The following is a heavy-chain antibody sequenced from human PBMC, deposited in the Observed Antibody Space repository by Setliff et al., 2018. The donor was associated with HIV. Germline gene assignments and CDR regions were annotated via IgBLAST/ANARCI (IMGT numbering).Heavy chain of an antibody. J-gene: IGHJ4*02. CDR1: GGSISSYY. V-gene: IGHV4-4*09. CDR2: IYTSGST. CDR3: ARRASKASLDY. Sequence: SETLSLTCTVSGGSISSYYWSWIRQPPGKGLEWIGYIYTSGSTNYNPSLKSRVTISVDTSKNQFSLKLSSVTAADTAVYYCARRASKASLDYWGQGTLVTVSS.